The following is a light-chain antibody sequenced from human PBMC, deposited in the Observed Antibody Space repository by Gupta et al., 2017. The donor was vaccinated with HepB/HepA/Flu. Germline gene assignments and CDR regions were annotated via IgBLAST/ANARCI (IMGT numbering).Light chain of an antibody. CDR2: GAS. CDR1: QSVSNNY. V-gene: IGKV3-20*01. J-gene: IGKJ2*01. Sequence: EIVLTQSPGTLSLSPGERATLSCRASQSVSNNYLAWYQQKPGQAPRLLIYGASSRATGIPDRFSGSGSGTDFTLTISRLEPEDFAVYYCQQYDSSPPYTFGQGTKLEIK. CDR3: QQYDSSPPYT.